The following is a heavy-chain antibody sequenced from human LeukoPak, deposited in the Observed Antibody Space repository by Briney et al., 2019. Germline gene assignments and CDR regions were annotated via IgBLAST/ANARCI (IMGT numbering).Heavy chain of an antibody. Sequence: GGSLRLSCAASGFTVSSNYMSWVRQAPGKALEWVSVIYSGGSTYCADSVKGRFTISRDNSKNTLYLQMNSLRAEDTAVYYCARALGIVGATPFDYWGQGTLVTVSS. D-gene: IGHD1-26*01. CDR2: IYSGGST. CDR1: GFTVSSNY. J-gene: IGHJ4*02. CDR3: ARALGIVGATPFDY. V-gene: IGHV3-66*01.